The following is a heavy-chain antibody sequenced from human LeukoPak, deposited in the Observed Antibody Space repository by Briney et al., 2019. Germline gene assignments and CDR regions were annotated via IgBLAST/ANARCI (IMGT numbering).Heavy chain of an antibody. CDR2: ISYDGSNK. V-gene: IGHV3-30-3*01. J-gene: IGHJ4*02. CDR1: GFTFSSYA. Sequence: GGSLRLSCAASGFTFSSYAMHWVRQAPGKGLEWVAVISYDGSNKYYADSVKGRFTISRDNSKNTLYLQMNSLRAEDTAVYYCARGSLYYSNYILDYRGQGTLVTVSS. D-gene: IGHD4-11*01. CDR3: ARGSLYYSNYILDY.